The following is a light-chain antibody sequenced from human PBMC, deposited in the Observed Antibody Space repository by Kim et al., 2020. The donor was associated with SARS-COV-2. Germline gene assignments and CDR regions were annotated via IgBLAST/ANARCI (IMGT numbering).Light chain of an antibody. V-gene: IGKV1-27*01. CDR3: QKYNSAPQT. J-gene: IGKJ4*01. CDR2: AAS. CDR1: QDISNY. Sequence: ASVGDRVTITCRASQDISNYLAWYQQKPGKVPRLLIYAASTLQSGVQSRFSGSGSGTDFTLTISSLQPEDVATYYCQKYNSAPQTFGGGTKVDIK.